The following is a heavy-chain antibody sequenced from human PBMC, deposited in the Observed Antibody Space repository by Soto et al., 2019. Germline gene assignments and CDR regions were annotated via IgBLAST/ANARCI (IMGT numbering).Heavy chain of an antibody. V-gene: IGHV1-18*01. D-gene: IGHD2-2*01. CDR2: VSLYSDGT. J-gene: IGHJ5*02. Sequence: QVQLVQSGGEVKGPGASVKVSCKTSGYTFSNYGITWVRQVPGQPLEWLGWVSLYSDGTNYAQKFQGRVSMTTDTSTTTAYMELRSLSSDDTAVYYCARVVPGAEAWFGPWGQGTLVTVSS. CDR1: GYTFSNYG. CDR3: ARVVPGAEAWFGP.